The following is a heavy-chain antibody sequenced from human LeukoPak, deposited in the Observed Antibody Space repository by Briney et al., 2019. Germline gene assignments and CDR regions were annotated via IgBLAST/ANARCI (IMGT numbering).Heavy chain of an antibody. Sequence: SETLSLTCTVSGGSISSYYWSWIRQPPGKGLEWIGYIYYSGSTNYNPSLTSRVTISVDTSKNQFSLKLSSVTAADTAVYYCARDPAYGDYASYYFDYWGQGTLVTVSS. J-gene: IGHJ4*02. V-gene: IGHV4-59*01. CDR1: GGSISSYY. CDR3: ARDPAYGDYASYYFDY. CDR2: IYYSGST. D-gene: IGHD4-17*01.